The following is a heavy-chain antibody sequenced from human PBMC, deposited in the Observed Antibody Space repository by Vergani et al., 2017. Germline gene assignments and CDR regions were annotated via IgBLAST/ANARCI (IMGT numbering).Heavy chain of an antibody. Sequence: QVQLQESGPGLVKPSETLSLTCTVSGASVNRANYYWSWIRQTPGTGLEWIGFIYPADSDTRYSPSFQGQVTISADKSISTAFLQWDSLKASDTALYYCARHTTYTDSWGQGTLVTVSS. J-gene: IGHJ4*02. CDR3: ARHTTYTDS. CDR1: GASVNRANYY. D-gene: IGHD1-1*01. CDR2: IYPADSDT. V-gene: IGHV4-61*03.